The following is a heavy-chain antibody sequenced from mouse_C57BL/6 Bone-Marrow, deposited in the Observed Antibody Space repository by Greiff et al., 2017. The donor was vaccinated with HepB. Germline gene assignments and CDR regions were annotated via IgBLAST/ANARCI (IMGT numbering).Heavy chain of an antibody. J-gene: IGHJ4*01. CDR2: INPGSGGT. Sequence: VKLQESGAELVRPGTSVKVSCKASGYAFTNYLIEWVKQRPGQGLEWIGVINPGSGGTNYNEKFKGKATLTADKSSSTAYMQLSSLTSEDSAVYFCATAQAHMDYWGQGTSVTVSS. CDR1: GYAFTNYL. V-gene: IGHV1-54*01. D-gene: IGHD3-2*02. CDR3: ATAQAHMDY.